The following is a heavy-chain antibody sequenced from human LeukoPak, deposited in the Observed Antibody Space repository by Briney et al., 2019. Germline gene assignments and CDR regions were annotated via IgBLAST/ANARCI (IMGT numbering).Heavy chain of an antibody. Sequence: PGGSLRVSCAASGFTFSSYAMSWVRQAPGKGLERVSAISGSGGSTYHADFVKGRFTNSRDNSKNTLYLQMNSLRAEDTAVYYCAKGTLGYCSGGRCYPFHYWGQGTLVTVSS. CDR1: GFTFSSYA. D-gene: IGHD2-15*01. CDR3: AKGTLGYCSGGRCYPFHY. CDR2: ISGSGGST. J-gene: IGHJ4*02. V-gene: IGHV3-23*01.